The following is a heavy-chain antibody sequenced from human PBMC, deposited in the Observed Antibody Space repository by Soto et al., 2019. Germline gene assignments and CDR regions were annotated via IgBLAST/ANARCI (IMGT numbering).Heavy chain of an antibody. D-gene: IGHD3-10*01. CDR2: IIPIFGTA. Sequence: SVKVSCKASGGTFSSYAISWVRQAPGQGLEWMGGIIPIFGTANYAQKFQGRVTITADESTSTAYMELSSLRSEDTAIYYCTREGSAPYYYYGMDAWGQGTTVTVSS. J-gene: IGHJ6*02. V-gene: IGHV1-69*13. CDR3: TREGSAPYYYYGMDA. CDR1: GGTFSSYA.